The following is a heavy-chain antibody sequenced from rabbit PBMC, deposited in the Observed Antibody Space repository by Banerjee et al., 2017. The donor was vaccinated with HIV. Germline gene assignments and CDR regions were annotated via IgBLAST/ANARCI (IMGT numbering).Heavy chain of an antibody. CDR2: IGTGSGST. D-gene: IGHD4-1*01. J-gene: IGHJ4*01. Sequence: QEQLEESGGDLVKPEGSLTLTCTASGFSFSGYYYVCWVRQAPGKGLEWIACIGTGSGSTYYANWAKGRFTISKTSSTVDLQMTSLTAADTATYFCARDLAGVIGWNFNLWGQGTLVTVS. V-gene: IGHV1S45*01. CDR1: GFSFSGYYY. CDR3: ARDLAGVIGWNFNL.